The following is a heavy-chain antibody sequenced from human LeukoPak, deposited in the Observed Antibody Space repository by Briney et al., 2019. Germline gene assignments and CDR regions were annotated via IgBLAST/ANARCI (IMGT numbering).Heavy chain of an antibody. CDR2: INWNGGST. V-gene: IGHV3-20*04. J-gene: IGHJ4*02. Sequence: TGGSLRLSCAASGFIFDDSGMSWVRQAPGKGLEWVSGINWNGGSTGYADSVKGRFTISRDNAKNSLYLQMNSLRAEDTALYYCARAHYSGSFGYWGQGTLVTVSS. CDR3: ARAHYSGSFGY. CDR1: GFIFDDSG. D-gene: IGHD1-26*01.